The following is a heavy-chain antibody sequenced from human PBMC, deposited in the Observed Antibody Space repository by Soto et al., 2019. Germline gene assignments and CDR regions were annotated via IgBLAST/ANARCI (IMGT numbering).Heavy chain of an antibody. V-gene: IGHV3-33*01. CDR3: ARDRESIAARLGYYYGMDV. D-gene: IGHD6-6*01. Sequence: QVQLVESGGGVVQPGRSLRLSCAASGFTFSSYGMHWVRQAPGKGLEWVAVIWYDGSNKYYADSVKGRFTISRDNSKNTLYLQMNSLRAEDTAVYYCARDRESIAARLGYYYGMDVWGQGTTVTVSS. J-gene: IGHJ6*02. CDR1: GFTFSSYG. CDR2: IWYDGSNK.